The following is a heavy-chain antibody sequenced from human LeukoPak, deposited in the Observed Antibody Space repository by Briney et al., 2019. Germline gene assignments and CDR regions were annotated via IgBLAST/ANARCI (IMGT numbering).Heavy chain of an antibody. CDR3: ARDSIRGVRLLDY. CDR2: ISPDSGGT. J-gene: IGHJ4*02. Sequence: ASVKVFCKASGYTFTGYYIHWVRQAPGQGPEWMGWISPDSGGTNYAQKFQGRVTVTGDSSISTTYMELSGLTSDDTAVYYCARDSIRGVRLLDYWGQGTLVTVSS. CDR1: GYTFTGYY. D-gene: IGHD3-3*01. V-gene: IGHV1-2*02.